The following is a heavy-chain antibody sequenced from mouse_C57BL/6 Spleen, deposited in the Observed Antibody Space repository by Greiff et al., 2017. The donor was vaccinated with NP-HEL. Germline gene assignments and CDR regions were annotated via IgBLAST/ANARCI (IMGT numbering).Heavy chain of an antibody. V-gene: IGHV5-12*01. CDR2: ISNGGGST. D-gene: IGHD1-1*01. CDR3: ARPECYGSSHFAV. Sequence: EVKLQESGGGLVQPGGSLKLSCAASGFTFSDYYMYWVRQTPEKRLEWVAYISNGGGSTYYPDTVKGRFTISRDNAKNTLYLQMRRLKSEDTAIYYSARPECYGSSHFAVWGQGPLVTVSA. J-gene: IGHJ3*01. CDR1: GFTFSDYY.